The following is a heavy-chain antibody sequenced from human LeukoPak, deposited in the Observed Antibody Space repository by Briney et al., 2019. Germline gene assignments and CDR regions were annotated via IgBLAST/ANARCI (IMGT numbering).Heavy chain of an antibody. V-gene: IGHV4-34*01. CDR2: INHSGST. D-gene: IGHD3-22*01. J-gene: IGHJ4*02. CDR3: ARSSADSSGYSFDY. Sequence: SETLSLTCAVYGGSFSGYYWSWIRQPPGKGLEWIGEINHSGSTNYNPSLKSRVTISVDTSKNQFSLKLSSVTAADTAVYYCARSSADSSGYSFDYWGQGTLVTVSS. CDR1: GGSFSGYY.